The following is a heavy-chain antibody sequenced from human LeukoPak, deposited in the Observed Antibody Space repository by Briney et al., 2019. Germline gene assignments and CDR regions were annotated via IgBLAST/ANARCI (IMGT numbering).Heavy chain of an antibody. CDR1: GFTFSSYG. CDR2: ISHDGSNK. Sequence: PGGSLRLSCAASGFTFSSYGMHWVRQAPGKGLEWVAVISHDGSNKYYADSVKGRFTISRDNAKNSLYLQMNSLRAEDTALYYCAKETYYYDSSGYVAYFDYWGQGTLVTVSS. D-gene: IGHD3-22*01. V-gene: IGHV3-30*18. J-gene: IGHJ4*02. CDR3: AKETYYYDSSGYVAYFDY.